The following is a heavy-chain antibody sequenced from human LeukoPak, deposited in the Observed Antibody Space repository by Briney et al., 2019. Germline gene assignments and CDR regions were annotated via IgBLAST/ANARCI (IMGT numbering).Heavy chain of an antibody. CDR1: GFTFSSYS. Sequence: GGSLRLSCAASGFTFSSYSMNWVRQAPGKGLEWVASISSTGSYIYYADSGKGRFTISRDNAKKSLYLQMNSLRAEDTAVYYCARVVTVAWSERRPGYFYMDVWGKGTTVTVSS. D-gene: IGHD1-1*01. J-gene: IGHJ6*03. V-gene: IGHV3-21*01. CDR2: ISSTGSYI. CDR3: ARVVTVAWSERRPGYFYMDV.